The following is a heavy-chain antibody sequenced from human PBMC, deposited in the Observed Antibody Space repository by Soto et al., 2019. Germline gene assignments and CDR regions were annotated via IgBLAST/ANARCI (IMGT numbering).Heavy chain of an antibody. CDR1: GGSISSGGYY. J-gene: IGHJ4*02. CDR2: IYYSGST. CDR3: ARYHPDHFDY. D-gene: IGHD2-2*01. V-gene: IGHV4-31*03. Sequence: QVQLQESGPGLVKPSQTLSIPCTVSGGSISSGGYYWSWIRQHPGKVLEWIGYIYYSGSTYYNPSLKSRVTISVDASKNQFSLKLSFVTDADKAVYYCARYHPDHFDYWGQGTLVTVSS.